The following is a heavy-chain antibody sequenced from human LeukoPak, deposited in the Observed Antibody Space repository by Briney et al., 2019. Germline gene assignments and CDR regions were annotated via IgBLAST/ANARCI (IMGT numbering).Heavy chain of an antibody. CDR2: IDPNTGGT. D-gene: IGHD4-11*01. Sequence: GASVKVSCKTSGYTFTNYYIHWVRQAPGQGFEWMGRIDPNTGGTKSAKNFQGRVTMTRDTSISTAYMALSGLRSDDTAVYYCARDRDSIRGYFDYWGQGTLVTVSS. CDR3: ARDRDSIRGYFDY. V-gene: IGHV1-2*06. J-gene: IGHJ4*02. CDR1: GYTFTNYY.